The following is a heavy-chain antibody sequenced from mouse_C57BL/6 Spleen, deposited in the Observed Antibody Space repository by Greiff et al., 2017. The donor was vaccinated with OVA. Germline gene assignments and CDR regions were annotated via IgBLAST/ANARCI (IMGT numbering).Heavy chain of an antibody. CDR1: GFSLTSYA. V-gene: IGHV2-9-1*01. J-gene: IGHJ1*03. D-gene: IGHD1-1*01. Sequence: QVQLKESGPGLVAPSQSLSITCTVSGFSLTSYAISWVRQPPGKGLEWLGGIWNGGGTNDNSALKSRLSISIDNSKSQVFLKMNSLQTDDTARYYCARKSSDYYGSSYWYFDVWGTGTTVTVSS. CDR3: ARKSSDYYGSSYWYFDV. CDR2: IWNGGGT.